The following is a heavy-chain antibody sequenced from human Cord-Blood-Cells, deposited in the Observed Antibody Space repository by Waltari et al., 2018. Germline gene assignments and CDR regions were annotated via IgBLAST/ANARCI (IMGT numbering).Heavy chain of an antibody. J-gene: IGHJ6*02. Sequence: QVQLVQSGAEVKKPGASVKVSCKASGYTCTGYYMHWVRQAPGQGLEWMGWINPNSGGTNYAQKFQGWVTMTRDTSISTAYMELSRLRSDDTAVYYCASGDGSGSPYYYGMDVWGQGTTVTVSS. CDR1: GYTCTGYY. CDR3: ASGDGSGSPYYYGMDV. CDR2: INPNSGGT. V-gene: IGHV1-2*04. D-gene: IGHD3-10*01.